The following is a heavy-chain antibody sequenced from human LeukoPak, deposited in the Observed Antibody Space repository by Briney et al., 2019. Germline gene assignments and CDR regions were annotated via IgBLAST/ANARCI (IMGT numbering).Heavy chain of an antibody. D-gene: IGHD2-15*01. Sequence: GASVKVSCKASGYTFTGYYMHWARQAPGLGLEWMGWINPNSGGTNYAQKFQGRVTMTRDTSISTAYMELSRLRSDDTAVYYCARVTVAATRVYYFDYWGQGTLVTVSS. J-gene: IGHJ4*02. CDR3: ARVTVAATRVYYFDY. V-gene: IGHV1-2*02. CDR1: GYTFTGYY. CDR2: INPNSGGT.